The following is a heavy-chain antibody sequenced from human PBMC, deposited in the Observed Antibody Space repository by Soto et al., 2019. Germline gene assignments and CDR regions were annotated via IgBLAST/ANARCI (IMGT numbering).Heavy chain of an antibody. V-gene: IGHV4-4*02. Sequence: PSETLSLTCAVSGGSISSSFWWNWVRQPPGKGLEWIGEIYHSGSTNYNPSLKSRVTLSEDKSKNQFSLRLSSVTAADTAVYYCAKYNSSSPLGNWGQGTLVTVSS. D-gene: IGHD6-6*01. J-gene: IGHJ4*02. CDR1: GGSISSSFW. CDR2: IYHSGST. CDR3: AKYNSSSPLGN.